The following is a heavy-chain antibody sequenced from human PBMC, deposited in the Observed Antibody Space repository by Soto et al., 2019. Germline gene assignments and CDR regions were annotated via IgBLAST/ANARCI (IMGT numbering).Heavy chain of an antibody. CDR3: ARDDSGTMSVTPY. CDR2: IYYSGST. D-gene: IGHD3-10*02. V-gene: IGHV4-39*02. CDR1: GGSISSSSYY. J-gene: IGHJ4*02. Sequence: SETLSLTCTVSGGSISSSSYYWGWIRQPPGKGLEWIGSIYYSGSTYYNPSLKSRVTISVDTSKNQFSLKLSSVTAADTAVYYCARDDSGTMSVTPYWGQGTLVTVS.